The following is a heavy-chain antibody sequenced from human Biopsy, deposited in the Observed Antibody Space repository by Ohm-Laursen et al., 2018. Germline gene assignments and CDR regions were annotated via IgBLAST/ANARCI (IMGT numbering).Heavy chain of an antibody. CDR2: IFTSGST. CDR3: AKGYTDYSDSSGFSYYFRY. CDR1: GASISDYY. D-gene: IGHD3-22*01. V-gene: IGHV4-4*07. Sequence: SETLSLTCAVSGASISDYYCVWIRQPAGKGLEWIGLIFTSGSTTYNPSLRSRVTMLVDTSKNQFTLNLSSVTAADTAMYYCAKGYTDYSDSSGFSYYFRYWGQGTLVTVSS. J-gene: IGHJ4*02.